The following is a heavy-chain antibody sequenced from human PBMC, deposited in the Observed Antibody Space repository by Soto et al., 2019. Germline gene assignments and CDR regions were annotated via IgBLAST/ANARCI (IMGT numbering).Heavy chain of an antibody. Sequence: GGALRLYCAASGFIFIGSVIHVFGQASGKGLEWVGRIRSKGNNYATSYGASVKGRFTISRDDSKNTAYLQMNSLKTEDAAIYYCTTRTEMATQTYDYWGQGTLVPVSS. V-gene: IGHV3-73*01. CDR3: TTRTEMATQTYDY. J-gene: IGHJ4*02. CDR2: IRSKGNNYAT. CDR1: GFIFIGSV.